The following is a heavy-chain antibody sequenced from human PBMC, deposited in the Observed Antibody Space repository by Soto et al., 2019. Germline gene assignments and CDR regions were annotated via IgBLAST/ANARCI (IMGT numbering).Heavy chain of an antibody. J-gene: IGHJ4*02. Sequence: PSETLSLTCTVSGGSISSYYWSWIRQPPGKGLEWIGYTYYSGSTNYNPSLKSRVTISVDTSKNQFSLKLSSVTAADTAVYYCARDREYSGYALGFDYWGQGTLVTVSS. CDR3: ARDREYSGYALGFDY. V-gene: IGHV4-59*01. D-gene: IGHD5-12*01. CDR1: GGSISSYY. CDR2: TYYSGST.